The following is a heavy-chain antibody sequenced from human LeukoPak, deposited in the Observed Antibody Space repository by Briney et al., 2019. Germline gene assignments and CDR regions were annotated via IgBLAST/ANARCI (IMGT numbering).Heavy chain of an antibody. D-gene: IGHD3-22*01. Sequence: PSQTLSRTCTVSGGSISSGGYYWSWIRQHPGKGLEWIGYIYYSGSTYYNPSLKSRVTISVDTSKNQFSLKLSSVTAADTAVYYCARVKECYYDSSGYPLIAFDIWGQGTMVTVSS. CDR1: GGSISSGGYY. CDR2: IYYSGST. V-gene: IGHV4-31*03. J-gene: IGHJ3*02. CDR3: ARVKECYYDSSGYPLIAFDI.